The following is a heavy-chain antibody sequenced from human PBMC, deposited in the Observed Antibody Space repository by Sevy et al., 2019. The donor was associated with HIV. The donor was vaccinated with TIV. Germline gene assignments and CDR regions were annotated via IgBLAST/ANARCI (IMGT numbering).Heavy chain of an antibody. Sequence: GGSLRLSCAVSGLTLSSCGMHWVRQAPGKGLEWVAVISYDGSNKYYAESVKGRFTISRDNSKNTLYLQMNSLRAEDTAVYYCAKDFTGFYGMDVWGQGTTVTVSS. CDR3: AKDFTGFYGMDV. CDR2: ISYDGSNK. J-gene: IGHJ6*02. D-gene: IGHD3-9*01. V-gene: IGHV3-30*18. CDR1: GLTLSSCG.